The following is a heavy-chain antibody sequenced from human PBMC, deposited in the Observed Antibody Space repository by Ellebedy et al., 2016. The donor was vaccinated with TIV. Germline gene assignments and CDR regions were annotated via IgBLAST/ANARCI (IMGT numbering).Heavy chain of an antibody. CDR2: ISAYNGNT. J-gene: IGHJ4*02. D-gene: IGHD5-12*01. Sequence: ASVKVSCKASGYTFTSYGISWVRQAPGQGLEWMGWISAYNGNTNYAQKLQGRVTMTTDTSTSTDYMELRSLRSDDTAVYYCARVVDIVATESDYFDYWGQGTLVTVSS. CDR3: ARVVDIVATESDYFDY. V-gene: IGHV1-18*01. CDR1: GYTFTSYG.